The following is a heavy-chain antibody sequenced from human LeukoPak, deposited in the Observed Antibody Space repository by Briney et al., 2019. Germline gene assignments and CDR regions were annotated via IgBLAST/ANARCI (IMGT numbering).Heavy chain of an antibody. CDR3: ARKSGRSGGPNQIYYYYGLDV. J-gene: IGHJ6*02. Sequence: SETLSLTCAVNGGSFSGHYWTWIRQPPGKGLEWIGEVNHSGSTNYNPSLKSRVTISVDTSKNQFSLKLISVTAAEAAVYYCARKSGRSGGPNQIYYYYGLDVWGQGTTVIVSS. CDR1: GGSFSGHY. CDR2: VNHSGST. V-gene: IGHV4-34*01. D-gene: IGHD6-19*01.